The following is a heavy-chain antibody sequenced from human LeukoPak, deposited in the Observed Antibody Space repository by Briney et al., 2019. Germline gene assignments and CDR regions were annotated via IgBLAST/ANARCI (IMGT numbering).Heavy chain of an antibody. Sequence: GGSLRLSCAASGFTFSSYSMTWVRQAPGKGLEWVSYISSSSSTIFYADSVKGRFTISRDNSKNTVFLQMNTLRTEDTAVYFCAKDKPIDYWGQGTLVTVSS. CDR1: GFTFSSYS. CDR3: AKDKPIDY. V-gene: IGHV3-48*01. J-gene: IGHJ4*02. D-gene: IGHD1-14*01. CDR2: ISSSSSTI.